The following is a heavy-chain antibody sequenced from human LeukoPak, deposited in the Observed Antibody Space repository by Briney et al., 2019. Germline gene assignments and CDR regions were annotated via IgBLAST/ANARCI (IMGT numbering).Heavy chain of an antibody. V-gene: IGHV4-4*07. Sequence: TSETLSLTCTVSGGSISSYYWSWIRQPAGKGLEWIGRIYTSGSTNYNPSLKSRVTMSVDTSKNQFSLKLSSVTAADTAVYYCARDTMGAKSSAFDIWGQGTMATVSS. D-gene: IGHD1-26*01. CDR2: IYTSGST. CDR1: GGSISSYY. J-gene: IGHJ3*02. CDR3: ARDTMGAKSSAFDI.